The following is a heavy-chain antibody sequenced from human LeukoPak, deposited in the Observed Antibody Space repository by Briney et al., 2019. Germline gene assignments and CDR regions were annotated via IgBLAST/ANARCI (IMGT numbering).Heavy chain of an antibody. J-gene: IGHJ5*02. D-gene: IGHD2-15*01. V-gene: IGHV1-2*06. CDR2: INPNNGGT. Sequence: ASVKVSCKASGYTFTAYYIHWVRQAPGQGLEWMGRINPNNGGTNYAQKFQGRVTMTRDTSITTAYMELGSLKSDDTAVYYCARACSGGICYSDNWLDPWGQGILVTVTS. CDR1: GYTFTAYY. CDR3: ARACSGGICYSDNWLDP.